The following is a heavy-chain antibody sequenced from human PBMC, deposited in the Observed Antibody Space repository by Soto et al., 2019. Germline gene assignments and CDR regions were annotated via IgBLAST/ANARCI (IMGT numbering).Heavy chain of an antibody. CDR2: IHTDGSST. CDR1: GFTFSNYW. D-gene: IGHD2-15*01. CDR3: ARGGSRPLDY. V-gene: IGHV3-74*01. Sequence: VQLVESGGGLVQPGGSLRLSCAASGFTFSNYWMHWVRQAPGKGLVWVSRIHTDGSSTYYADSVKGRFTISRDNAKNTLYLQMNSLRDEDTAVYYCARGGSRPLDYWGQGTLVTVSS. J-gene: IGHJ4*02.